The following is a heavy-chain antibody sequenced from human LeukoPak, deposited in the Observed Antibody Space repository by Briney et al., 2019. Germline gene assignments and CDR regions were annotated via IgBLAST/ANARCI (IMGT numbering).Heavy chain of an antibody. CDR2: IYYSGST. CDR3: ARGGSSIDY. J-gene: IGHJ4*02. V-gene: IGHV4-59*01. CDR1: GGSISSYY. Sequence: SETLSLTCTVSGGSISSYYWSWIRQPPGKGLEWIGYIYYSGSTNYNPSLKSRVTISVDTSKNQFSLKLSSVTAADTAVYYCARGGSSIDYWGQGTLVTVSS. D-gene: IGHD1-26*01.